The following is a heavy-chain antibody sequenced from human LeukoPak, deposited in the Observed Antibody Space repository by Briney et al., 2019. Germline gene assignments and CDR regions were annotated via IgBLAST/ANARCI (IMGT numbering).Heavy chain of an antibody. V-gene: IGHV3-21*01. CDR1: GFTFSSYS. D-gene: IGHD3-10*01. CDR2: ISSSSSYI. J-gene: IGHJ4*02. Sequence: GGSLRLSCAASGFTFSSYSMNWVRQAPGKGLEWVSSISSSSSYIYYADSVKGRFTISRDNAKNSLYLQMNSLRAEDTAVYYCARVAYYYGSGSYEFDYWGQGTLVTVSS. CDR3: ARVAYYYGSGSYEFDY.